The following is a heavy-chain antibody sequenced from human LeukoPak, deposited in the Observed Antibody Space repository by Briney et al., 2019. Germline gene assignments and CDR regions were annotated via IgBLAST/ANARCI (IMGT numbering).Heavy chain of an antibody. V-gene: IGHV3-66*01. Sequence: GGSLRLSCAASGLSVSGTYMSWVRQAPGKGLEWGAVIYSGVTTLYADSVKGRFIISRDNSRNTLYLQMNSLRVEDTAVYYCARESDIVIVAASRGMDVWGQGTTVTVSS. D-gene: IGHD5-12*01. CDR1: GLSVSGTY. CDR3: ARESDIVIVAASRGMDV. CDR2: IYSGVTT. J-gene: IGHJ6*02.